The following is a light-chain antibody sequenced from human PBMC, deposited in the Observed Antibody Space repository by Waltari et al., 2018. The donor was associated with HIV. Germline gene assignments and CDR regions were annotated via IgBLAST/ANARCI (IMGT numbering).Light chain of an antibody. CDR2: GAS. J-gene: IGKJ1*01. CDR1: QTVSSRY. V-gene: IGKV3-20*01. Sequence: EIVLTQSPGTLSLSPGERATLSCRASQTVSSRYFAWYQQRPGQAPRLLIHGASTSATDIPDRFSGSGSGTDFTLTISRLEPEDVAVYYCQQYGSSSLWTFGQGTKVEIK. CDR3: QQYGSSSLWT.